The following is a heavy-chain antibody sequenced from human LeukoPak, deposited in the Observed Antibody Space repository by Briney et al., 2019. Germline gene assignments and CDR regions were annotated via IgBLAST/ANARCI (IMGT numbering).Heavy chain of an antibody. Sequence: GGSLRLSCAASGFPLSSYSMNWVRQAPGKGLEWVSSISSSSSYIYYADSVKGRFTISRDNVKNSLYLQMNSLRAEDTAVYYCARVGYYGSGSNFDYWGQGTLVTVSS. V-gene: IGHV3-21*01. CDR2: ISSSSSYI. CDR3: ARVGYYGSGSNFDY. J-gene: IGHJ4*02. D-gene: IGHD3-10*01. CDR1: GFPLSSYS.